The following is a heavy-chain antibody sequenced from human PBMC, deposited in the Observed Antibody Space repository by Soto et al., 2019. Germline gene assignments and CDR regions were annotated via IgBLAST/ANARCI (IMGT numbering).Heavy chain of an antibody. Sequence: ASEPLSLTCTVSCGSISSGGYYWSWIRQHPGKGLEWIGYIYYSGSTYYNPSLKSRVTISVDTSKNQFSLKLSSVTAADTAVYYCARDSVSGRNLWSGYSLNSYYGIYGWGQGITGTVS. V-gene: IGHV4-31*03. CDR1: CGSISSGGYY. D-gene: IGHD3-3*01. CDR3: ARDSVSGRNLWSGYSLNSYYGIYG. CDR2: IYYSGST. J-gene: IGHJ6*02.